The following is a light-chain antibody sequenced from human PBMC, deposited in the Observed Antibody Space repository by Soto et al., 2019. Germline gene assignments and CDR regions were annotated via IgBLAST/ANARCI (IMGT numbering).Light chain of an antibody. CDR3: QSYDSSVSKVV. CDR1: SSNIGAGYD. J-gene: IGLJ2*01. CDR2: GNS. Sequence: QPVLTQPPSVSGAPGQRATISCTGSSSNIGAGYDVHWYQQLPGTAPKLLIYGNSNRPSGVPDRFSGSKSGTSASLAITGLQAEDEADYYCQSYDSSVSKVVFGGGTKLTVL. V-gene: IGLV1-40*01.